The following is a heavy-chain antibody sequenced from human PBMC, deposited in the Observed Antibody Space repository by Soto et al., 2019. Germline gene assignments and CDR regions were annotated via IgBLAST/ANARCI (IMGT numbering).Heavy chain of an antibody. V-gene: IGHV3-23*01. CDR1: GLTFSTYV. CDR3: AKDQGSGLERYGLLDY. Sequence: EVQLLESGGGLVQPGGSLRLSCAASGLTFSTYVMSWVRQAPGKGLEWVSSTSGSGDRTNYADSVKGRFTISRDNSKNTLVLQMNSLRADDTAVYYCAKDQGSGLERYGLLDYWGQGTVVTVSS. D-gene: IGHD3-3*01. CDR2: TSGSGDRT. J-gene: IGHJ4*02.